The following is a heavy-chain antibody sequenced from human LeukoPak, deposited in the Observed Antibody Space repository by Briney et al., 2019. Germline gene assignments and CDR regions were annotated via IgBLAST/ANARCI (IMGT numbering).Heavy chain of an antibody. CDR3: ARDKNSGECVSNSCYGVWPLDI. Sequence: SVMVSCKASGGTFSSYAISWVRQAPGQGLEWMGGIIPIVGTANYAQKFQGRVTITTDESTNTAYMEQRSLRSEDTHVYYCARDKNSGECVSNSCYGVWPLDIWGQGTMVTVSS. CDR2: IIPIVGTA. CDR1: GGTFSSYA. J-gene: IGHJ3*02. D-gene: IGHD2-2*01. V-gene: IGHV1-69*05.